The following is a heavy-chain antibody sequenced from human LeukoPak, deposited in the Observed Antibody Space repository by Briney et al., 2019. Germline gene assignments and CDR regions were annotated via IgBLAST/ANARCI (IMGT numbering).Heavy chain of an antibody. J-gene: IGHJ5*02. CDR2: ISYDGSNK. CDR3: ARERCSSTSCASPFDP. V-gene: IGHV3-30-3*01. D-gene: IGHD2-2*01. Sequence: GGSLRLSCAASGFTFSSYAMHWVRQAPGKGLEWVAVISYDGSNKYYADSAKGRFTISRDNSKNTLYLQMNSLRAEDTVVYYCARERCSSTSCASPFDPWGQGTLVTVSS. CDR1: GFTFSSYA.